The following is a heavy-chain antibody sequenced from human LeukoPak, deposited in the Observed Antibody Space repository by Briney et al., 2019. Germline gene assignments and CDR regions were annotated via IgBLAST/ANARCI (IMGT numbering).Heavy chain of an antibody. V-gene: IGHV3-15*01. Sequence: GGSLRLSCAASGFTFSNAWMSWVRQAPGKGLEWVGRIKSKTDGGTTDYAAPVKGRFTISRDDSKSIAYLQMNSLKTEDTAVYYCTRDPAQGGNGFDYWGQGTLVTVSS. D-gene: IGHD4-23*01. J-gene: IGHJ4*02. CDR1: GFTFSNAW. CDR3: TRDPAQGGNGFDY. CDR2: IKSKTDGGTT.